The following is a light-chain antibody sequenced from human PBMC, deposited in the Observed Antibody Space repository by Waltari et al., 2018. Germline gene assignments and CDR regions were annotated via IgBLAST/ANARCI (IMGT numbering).Light chain of an antibody. CDR1: QSLSNW. Sequence: DIQMTQFPSTLSASVGDRVTITCRTSQSLSNWLAWNQQKPGKTPKLLIYKASSLESGVPSRFSGSGSGTEFTLTISSLQPDDFATYYCQQYDSYPWTFGQGTKVEIK. J-gene: IGKJ1*01. CDR3: QQYDSYPWT. CDR2: KAS. V-gene: IGKV1-5*03.